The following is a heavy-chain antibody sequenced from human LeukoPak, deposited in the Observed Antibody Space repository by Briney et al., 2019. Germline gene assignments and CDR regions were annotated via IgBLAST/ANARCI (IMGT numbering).Heavy chain of an antibody. Sequence: SETLSLTCTVSGGSISSYYWSWIRQPPGKGLEWIGEINHSGSTNYNPSLKSRVTISVDTSKNQFSLKLSSVTAADTAVYYCARGNRAHIAARPAYYYYGMDVWGQGTTVTVSS. CDR2: INHSGST. J-gene: IGHJ6*02. CDR1: GGSISSYY. V-gene: IGHV4-34*01. D-gene: IGHD6-6*01. CDR3: ARGNRAHIAARPAYYYYGMDV.